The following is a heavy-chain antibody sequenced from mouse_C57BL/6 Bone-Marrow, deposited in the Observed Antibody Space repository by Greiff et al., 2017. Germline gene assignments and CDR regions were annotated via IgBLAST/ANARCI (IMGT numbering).Heavy chain of an antibody. CDR1: GYTFTSYW. CDR3: ASWGRYPDWYFDV. CDR2: IYPGSGST. D-gene: IGHD1-1*01. J-gene: IGHJ1*03. V-gene: IGHV1-55*01. Sequence: QVQLQQPGAELVKPGASVKMSCKASGYTFTSYWITWVKQRPGQGLEWIGDIYPGSGSTNYNEKFKSKATLTVDTSSSTAYMQLSSLTSADSAVYYCASWGRYPDWYFDVWGTGTTVTVSS.